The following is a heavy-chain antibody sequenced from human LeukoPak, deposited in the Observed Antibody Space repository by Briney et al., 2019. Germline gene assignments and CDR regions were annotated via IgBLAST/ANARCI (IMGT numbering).Heavy chain of an antibody. Sequence: ASVKVSCKASGYTLTSYYMHWVRQAPGQGLEWMGIINSSGGSTSYAQKFQGRVTMTRDTSTSTVYMELSSLRSEDTAVYYCARDASHSSSWYESWFDPWGQGTLVTVSS. CDR3: ARDASHSSSWYESWFDP. V-gene: IGHV1-46*01. CDR1: GYTLTSYY. D-gene: IGHD6-13*01. J-gene: IGHJ5*02. CDR2: INSSGGST.